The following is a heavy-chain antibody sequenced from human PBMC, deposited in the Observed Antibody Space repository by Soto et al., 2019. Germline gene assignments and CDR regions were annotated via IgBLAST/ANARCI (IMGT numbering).Heavy chain of an antibody. Sequence: SETLSLTCTVSGGSISSYYWSWIRQPPGKGLEWIGYIYYSGSTNYNPSLKSRVTISVDTSKNQFSLKLSSVAAADTAVYYCATAMVTIEAYYFDYWGQGTLVTVSS. CDR3: ATAMVTIEAYYFDY. CDR1: GGSISSYY. J-gene: IGHJ4*02. CDR2: IYYSGST. V-gene: IGHV4-59*01. D-gene: IGHD5-18*01.